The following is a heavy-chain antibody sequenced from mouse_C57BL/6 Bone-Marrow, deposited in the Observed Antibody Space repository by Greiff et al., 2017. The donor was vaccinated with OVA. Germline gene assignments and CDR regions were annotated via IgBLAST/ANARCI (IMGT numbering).Heavy chain of an antibody. CDR3: ARDAYGNYVDYFDY. CDR2: ISDGGSYT. CDR1: GFTFSSYA. D-gene: IGHD2-1*01. Sequence: DVMLVESGGGLVKPGGYLKLSCAASGFTFSSYAMSWVRQTPEKRLEWVATISDGGSYTYYPDNVKGRFTISRDNAKNNLYLQMSHLKSEDTAMYYCARDAYGNYVDYFDYWGQGTTLTVSS. V-gene: IGHV5-4*01. J-gene: IGHJ2*01.